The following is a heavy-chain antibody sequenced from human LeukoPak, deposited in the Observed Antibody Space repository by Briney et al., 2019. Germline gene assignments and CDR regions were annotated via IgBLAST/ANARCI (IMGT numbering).Heavy chain of an antibody. CDR2: ISYDGSNK. Sequence: GGSLRLPCVASGFTFSSYAMHWVRQAPPKGLEWVSLISYDGSNKYYADSVKGRFTISRDNSKNTLYLQMNSLRAEDTAVYYGARGGVYSSGSYYLYYFDYWGQGTLVTVSS. V-gene: IGHV3-30-3*01. CDR3: ARGGVYSSGSYYLYYFDY. D-gene: IGHD6-19*01. J-gene: IGHJ4*02. CDR1: GFTFSSYA.